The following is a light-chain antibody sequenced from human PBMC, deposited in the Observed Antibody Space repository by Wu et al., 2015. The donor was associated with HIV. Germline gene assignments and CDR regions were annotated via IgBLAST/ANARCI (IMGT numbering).Light chain of an antibody. CDR2: AAS. Sequence: DIQMTQSPSSLSASVRDRVTITCRASQSIGNYLNWYQQKPGRAPKLLIYAASSLQSGVPSRFSGSGSGTYFTLTISSLQPNDFATYYCQQSYNSPFTFGPGTKVDVK. CDR3: QQSYNSPFT. J-gene: IGKJ3*01. CDR1: QSIGNY. V-gene: IGKV1-39*01.